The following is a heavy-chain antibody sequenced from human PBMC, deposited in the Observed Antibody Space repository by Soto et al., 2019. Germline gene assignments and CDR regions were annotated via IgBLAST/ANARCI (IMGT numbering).Heavy chain of an antibody. CDR2: ISYDGGNK. V-gene: IGHV3-30-3*01. D-gene: IGHD2-21*02. CDR1: GFTFSRSA. CDR3: ARETAAMTYYHYGMDV. J-gene: IGHJ6*02. Sequence: QVQLVESGGGVVQPGTSLRLSCAASGFTFSRSAMHWVRQAPGKGLEWMAVISYDGGNKNYADSVKGRFTISRDNSKITLYLQMNSLRAEDTAVYYCARETAAMTYYHYGMDVWGQGTTVTVSS.